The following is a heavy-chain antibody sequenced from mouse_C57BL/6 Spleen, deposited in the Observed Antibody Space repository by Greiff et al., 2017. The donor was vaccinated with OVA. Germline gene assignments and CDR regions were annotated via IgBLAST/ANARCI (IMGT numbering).Heavy chain of an antibody. CDR2: IHPNSGST. J-gene: IGHJ2*01. CDR3: AREDYGSSLYFDY. CDR1: GYTFTSYW. D-gene: IGHD1-1*01. Sequence: VQLQQPGAELVKPGASVKLSCKASGYTFTSYWMHWVKQRPGQGLEWIGMIHPNSGSTNYNEKFKSKATLTVDKSSSTAYMQLSSLTSEDSAVYNCAREDYGSSLYFDYWGQGTTLTVSS. V-gene: IGHV1-64*01.